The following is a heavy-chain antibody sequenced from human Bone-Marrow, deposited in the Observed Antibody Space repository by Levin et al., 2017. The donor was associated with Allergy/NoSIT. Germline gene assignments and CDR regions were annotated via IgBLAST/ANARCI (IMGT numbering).Heavy chain of an antibody. V-gene: IGHV4-59*01. Sequence: SETLSLTCTVSRGLISTYYWSWVRQPPGKGLEWIGYINYSGTTRYNPSLDNRVTLSVGTSKKEVFLKLKSVTAADTAIYFCARADLEVIGGHWYFDLWGPGTLVIVSS. CDR1: RGLISTYY. CDR3: ARADLEVIGGHWYFDL. D-gene: IGHD2-21*01. CDR2: INYSGTT. J-gene: IGHJ2*01.